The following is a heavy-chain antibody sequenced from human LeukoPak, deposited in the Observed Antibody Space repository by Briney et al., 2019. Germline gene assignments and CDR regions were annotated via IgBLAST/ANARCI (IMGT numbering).Heavy chain of an antibody. CDR2: ISFDGSQK. J-gene: IGHJ5*02. D-gene: IGHD3-10*01. Sequence: PGGSLRLSCAASGFTFSNYGMHWVRQAPGKGLEWVALISFDGSQKYYADSMKGRFTISRDNSKSTVYLQMNSLRVEDAAVYYCSKDLTSDFGGDLDPWGQGTLVTVSS. V-gene: IGHV3-30*02. CDR3: SKDLTSDFGGDLDP. CDR1: GFTFSNYG.